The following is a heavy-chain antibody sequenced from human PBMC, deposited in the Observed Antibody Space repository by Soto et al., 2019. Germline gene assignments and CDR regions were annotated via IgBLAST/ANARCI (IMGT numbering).Heavy chain of an antibody. Sequence: QVQLVQSGAEVKKPGSSVKVSCKASGGTFSSYAISWVRQAPGQGLEWMGGIIPIFGTANYAQKFQGRVTITADESTSTAYMELSSLRSEDTAVYYCARDRDYYDSSGYPNFDYLGQGTLVTVSS. V-gene: IGHV1-69*01. CDR3: ARDRDYYDSSGYPNFDY. J-gene: IGHJ4*02. D-gene: IGHD3-22*01. CDR2: IIPIFGTA. CDR1: GGTFSSYA.